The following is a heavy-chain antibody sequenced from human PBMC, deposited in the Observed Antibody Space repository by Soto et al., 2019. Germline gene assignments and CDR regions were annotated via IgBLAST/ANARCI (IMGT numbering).Heavy chain of an antibody. CDR3: ARDNGNDFPNWFDP. Sequence: SVKVSCKASGGTFSSYAISWVRQAPGQGLEWMGGIIPIFGTANYAQKFQGRVTITADESTSTAYMELSSLRSEDTAVYYCARDNGNDFPNWFDPWGQGTLVTVSS. J-gene: IGHJ5*02. D-gene: IGHD3-3*01. CDR2: IIPIFGTA. V-gene: IGHV1-69*13. CDR1: GGTFSSYA.